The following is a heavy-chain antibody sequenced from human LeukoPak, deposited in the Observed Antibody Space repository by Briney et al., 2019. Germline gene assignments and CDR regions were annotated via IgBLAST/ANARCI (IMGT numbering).Heavy chain of an antibody. CDR1: GGSISSGGYY. D-gene: IGHD6-19*01. CDR2: IYYSRSI. CDR3: AQAVAGHKDAFDI. Sequence: KASETLSLTCTVSGGSISSGGYYWSWIRQHPGKGLEWIGYIYYSRSIYYNPSLKSRVTISVDTSKNQFSLKLSSVTAADTAVYYCAQAVAGHKDAFDIWGQGTMVTVSS. V-gene: IGHV4-31*03. J-gene: IGHJ3*02.